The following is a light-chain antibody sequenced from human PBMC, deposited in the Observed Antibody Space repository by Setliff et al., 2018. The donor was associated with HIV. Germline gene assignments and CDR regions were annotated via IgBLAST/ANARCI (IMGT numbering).Light chain of an antibody. V-gene: IGLV2-23*02. CDR3: CSYAGGNTFI. J-gene: IGLJ1*01. CDR2: EVN. Sequence: QSALTQPASGSGPPGQSITISCTGSNSDVGNYNQVSWYQQYPGEAPRLIIFEVNERPSWISDRFSASKSGNTASLKISTLQAEDEAAYHCCSYAGGNTFIFGTGTKVTVL. CDR1: NSDVGNYNQ.